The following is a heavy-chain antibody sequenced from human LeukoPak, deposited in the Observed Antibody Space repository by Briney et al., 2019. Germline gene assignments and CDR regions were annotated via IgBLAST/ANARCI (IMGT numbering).Heavy chain of an antibody. CDR1: GFTFSTYG. CDR3: ARGFDTTGYYYEYFDH. CDR2: VWYDGSNK. J-gene: IGHJ4*02. D-gene: IGHD3-22*01. V-gene: IGHV3-33*01. Sequence: GRSLRLSCAASGFTFSTYGMHWVRQAPGRGLEWVAVVWYDGSNKYYEDSVKGRFTISRDNAKNTLYLQMSSLRDEDTAVYYCARGFDTTGYYYEYFDHWGQGILVTASS.